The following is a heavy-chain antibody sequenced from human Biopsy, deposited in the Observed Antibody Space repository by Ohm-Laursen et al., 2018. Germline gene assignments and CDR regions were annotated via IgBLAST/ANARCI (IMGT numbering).Heavy chain of an antibody. CDR2: ISYTGDT. J-gene: IGHJ4*02. D-gene: IGHD4-11*01. CDR1: GDSISSDF. CDR3: ARSNGYGDYRFDD. Sequence: ETLSLTCTVSGDSISSDFWSWIRQTPGKGLEWIRYISYTGDTNYNPSLESRITISLDTSKNQFSLMLSSVTAADTAVYYCARSNGYGDYRFDDWGQGTLVTVAS. V-gene: IGHV4-59*01.